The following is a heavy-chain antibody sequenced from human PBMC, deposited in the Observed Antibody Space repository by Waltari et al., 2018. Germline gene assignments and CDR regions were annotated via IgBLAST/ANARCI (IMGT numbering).Heavy chain of an antibody. V-gene: IGHV3-21*01. J-gene: IGHJ4*02. CDR1: GFPFSSYS. Sequence: EVQLVESGGGLVKPGGSLRLSCAASGFPFSSYSMNWVRQAPGKGLEWVSSISSSSSYIYYADSVKGRFTISRDNAKNSLYLQMNSLRAEDTAVYYCARDGRFGAYDYWGQGTLVTVSS. CDR3: ARDGRFGAYDY. CDR2: ISSSSSYI. D-gene: IGHD3-3*01.